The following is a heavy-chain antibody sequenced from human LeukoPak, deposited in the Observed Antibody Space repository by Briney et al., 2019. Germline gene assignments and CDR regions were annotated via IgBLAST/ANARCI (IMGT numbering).Heavy chain of an antibody. Sequence: SETLSLTCTVSGGSISSSSYYWGWIRQPPGKGLEWIGSIYYSGSTYYNPSLKSRVTISVDTCENQFSLKLSSVTAADTAVYYCARDLPWNDAGAFDIWGQGTMVTVSS. D-gene: IGHD1-1*01. J-gene: IGHJ3*02. CDR2: IYYSGST. V-gene: IGHV4-39*07. CDR3: ARDLPWNDAGAFDI. CDR1: GGSISSSSYY.